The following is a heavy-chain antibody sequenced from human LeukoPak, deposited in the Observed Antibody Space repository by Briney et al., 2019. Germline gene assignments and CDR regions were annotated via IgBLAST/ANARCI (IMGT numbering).Heavy chain of an antibody. CDR2: MSYVGIT. V-gene: IGHV4-39*01. D-gene: IGHD4-11*01. J-gene: IGHJ4*02. CDR1: GDSISSTTYW. Sequence: PSETLSLTCTVSGDSISSTTYWWGWIRQSPGKGLEWIGSMSYVGITSYNPSLKSRATISVDTSKNQFSLMQNSVSAADTAVYYCTRLPLDYSLDHWGQGTPVSVSS. CDR3: TRLPLDYSLDH.